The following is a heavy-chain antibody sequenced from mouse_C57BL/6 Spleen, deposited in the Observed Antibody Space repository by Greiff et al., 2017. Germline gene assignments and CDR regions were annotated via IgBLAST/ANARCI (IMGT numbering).Heavy chain of an antibody. CDR1: GYTFTSYW. D-gene: IGHD2-4*01. CDR3: ARGDYPYAMDY. Sequence: QVQLQQPGAELVMPGASVKLSCKASGYTFTSYWMHWVKQRPGQGLEWIGEIDPSDSYTNYNQKFKGKSTLTVDKSSSTAYMQLSSLTSEDSAVXYCARGDYPYAMDYWGQGTSVTVSS. CDR2: IDPSDSYT. J-gene: IGHJ4*01. V-gene: IGHV1-69*01.